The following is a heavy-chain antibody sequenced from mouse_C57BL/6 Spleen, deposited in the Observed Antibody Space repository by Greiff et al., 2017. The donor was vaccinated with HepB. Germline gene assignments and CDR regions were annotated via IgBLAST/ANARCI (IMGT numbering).Heavy chain of an antibody. Sequence: LQQSGPGILQSSQTLSLTCSFSGFSLSTSGMGVSWLRQPSGKGLEWLAHIYWDDDKRYNPSLKSRLTLSKDTSRNQVFLKITSVDTADTATYYCARRAEGYYGSREAMDYWGQGTSVTVSS. CDR3: ARRAEGYYGSREAMDY. CDR2: IYWDDDK. J-gene: IGHJ4*01. D-gene: IGHD1-1*01. CDR1: GFSLSTSGMG. V-gene: IGHV8-12*01.